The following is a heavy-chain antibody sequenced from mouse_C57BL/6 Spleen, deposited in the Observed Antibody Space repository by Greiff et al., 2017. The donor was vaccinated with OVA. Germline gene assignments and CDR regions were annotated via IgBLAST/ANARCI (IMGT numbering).Heavy chain of an antibody. D-gene: IGHD2-1*01. V-gene: IGHV1-26*01. J-gene: IGHJ2*01. CDR3: AREGDGKGYFDY. CDR2: INPNNGGT. CDR1: GYTFTDYY. Sequence: VQLQQSGPELVKPGASVKISCKASGYTFTDYYMNWVKQSHGKSLEWIGDINPNNGGTSYNQKFKGKATLTVDKSSSTAYMELRSLTSEDSAVYYCAREGDGKGYFDYWGQGTTLTVSS.